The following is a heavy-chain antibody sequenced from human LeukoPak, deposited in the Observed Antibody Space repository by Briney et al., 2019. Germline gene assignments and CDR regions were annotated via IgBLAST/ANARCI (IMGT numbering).Heavy chain of an antibody. J-gene: IGHJ6*02. D-gene: IGHD2-15*01. Sequence: PGGSLRLSCAASGFTFSSYSMNWVRQAPGKGLEWVSSISSNSSYIYYADSVKGRFTISRDNAKNSLYLQMNSLRAEDTAVYYCARDGGYCSGGSCYFNYYYGMDVWGQGTTVTVSS. V-gene: IGHV3-21*01. CDR3: ARDGGYCSGGSCYFNYYYGMDV. CDR2: ISSNSSYI. CDR1: GFTFSSYS.